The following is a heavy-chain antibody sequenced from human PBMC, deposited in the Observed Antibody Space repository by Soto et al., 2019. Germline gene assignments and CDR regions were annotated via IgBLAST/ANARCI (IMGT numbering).Heavy chain of an antibody. D-gene: IGHD5-18*01. Sequence: PSETLSLTCTVSGGSISSYYWSWIRQPPGKGLEWIGYIYYSGSTNYNPSLKSRVTISVDTSKNQFSLKLSSVTAADTAVYYCARDRRDSYGFMDVWGKGTTVIVSS. CDR2: IYYSGST. CDR1: GGSISSYY. J-gene: IGHJ6*04. CDR3: ARDRRDSYGFMDV. V-gene: IGHV4-59*01.